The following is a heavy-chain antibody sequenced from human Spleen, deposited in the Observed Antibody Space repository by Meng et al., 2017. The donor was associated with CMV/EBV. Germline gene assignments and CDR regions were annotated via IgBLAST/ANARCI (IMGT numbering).Heavy chain of an antibody. CDR2: MSYDGTKI. CDR3: TRFDD. J-gene: IGHJ4*02. Sequence: GESLKISCVASGFSFSTYAMYWVRQAPGKGLERVALMSYDGTKIFYADSMKGRFTISRDNPKNTLYLQMNSLRPDDTAVYFCTRFDDWGQGTLVTVSS. CDR1: GFSFSTYA. V-gene: IGHV3-30-3*01.